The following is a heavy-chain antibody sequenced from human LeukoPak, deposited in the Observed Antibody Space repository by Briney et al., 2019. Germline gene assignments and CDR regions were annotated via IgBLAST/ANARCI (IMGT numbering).Heavy chain of an antibody. D-gene: IGHD3-22*01. Sequence: GGSLRLSYVASGFTFSSHGMHWVRQAPGKGLEWLAARWFDGINKYYGASAKGRFTISRVNSKSTLYLKMNSLRAEDTAVYYWAIAQSSSDSKSPDALAIWGQGTMVTVSS. CDR1: GFTFSSHG. V-gene: IGHV3-33*01. CDR2: RWFDGINK. CDR3: AIAQSSSDSKSPDALAI. J-gene: IGHJ3*02.